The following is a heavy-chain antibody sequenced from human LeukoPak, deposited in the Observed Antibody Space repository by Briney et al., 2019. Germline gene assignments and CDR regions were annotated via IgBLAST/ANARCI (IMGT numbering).Heavy chain of an antibody. CDR1: GFTFSSYW. CDR3: ASDRFYFGV. CDR2: IKLDGTEK. D-gene: IGHD3-16*01. Sequence: GGSLRLSCAASGFTFSSYWMHWVRQAPGKGLEWVANIKLDGTEKYYVDSVKGRFTISRDDAKNSLYLQMNSLRAEDTAVYYCASDRFYFGVWGQGTLVTVSS. V-gene: IGHV3-7*05. J-gene: IGHJ4*02.